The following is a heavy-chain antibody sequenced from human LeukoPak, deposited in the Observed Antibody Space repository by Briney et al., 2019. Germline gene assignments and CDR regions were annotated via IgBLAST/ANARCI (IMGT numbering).Heavy chain of an antibody. Sequence: ASVKVSCKASGYTFTNYGISWVRQAPGQGLEWMGWISAYNGNTNYAQKLQGRVTMTTDTSTSTAYMELRSLRSDDTAVYYCAISYDSSGYYTFDYWGQGTLVTVSS. CDR1: GYTFTNYG. D-gene: IGHD3-22*01. V-gene: IGHV1-18*01. CDR3: AISYDSSGYYTFDY. CDR2: ISAYNGNT. J-gene: IGHJ4*02.